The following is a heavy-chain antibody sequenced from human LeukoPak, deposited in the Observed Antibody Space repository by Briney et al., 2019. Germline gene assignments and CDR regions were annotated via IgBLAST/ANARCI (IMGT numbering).Heavy chain of an antibody. V-gene: IGHV4-59*01. CDR2: IYYSGST. Sequence: EXLSLTCTVSGGSISSDYWSWIRQPPAKGLEWIGYIYYSGSTNYNPSLKSRVTISVDTSKNQFSLKLSSVTAADTAVYYCARDRSRSRFDPWGQGTLVTVSS. CDR3: ARDRSRSRFDP. D-gene: IGHD3-10*01. CDR1: GGSISSDY. J-gene: IGHJ5*02.